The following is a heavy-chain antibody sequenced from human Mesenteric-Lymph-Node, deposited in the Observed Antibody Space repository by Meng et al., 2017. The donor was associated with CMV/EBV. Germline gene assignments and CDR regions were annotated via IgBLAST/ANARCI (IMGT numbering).Heavy chain of an antibody. V-gene: IGHV4-59*01. CDR2: IYYSGST. CDR1: GGSISSYY. CDR3: AREVRYCSSTSCYRFDP. D-gene: IGHD2-2*01. J-gene: IGHJ5*02. Sequence: SETLSLTCTVSGGSISSYYWSWIRQPPGKGLEWIGYIYYSGSTNYNPSLKSRVTISVDTSKNQFSLKLSSVTAADTAVYYCAREVRYCSSTSCYRFDPWGQGTLVTVSS.